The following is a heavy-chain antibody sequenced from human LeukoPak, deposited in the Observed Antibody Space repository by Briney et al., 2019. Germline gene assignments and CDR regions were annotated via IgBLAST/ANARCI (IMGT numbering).Heavy chain of an antibody. Sequence: GESLKISCKGSGYRFTSSWIGWVRHMPGKGLEWMGIIQPGDSETRYSPSFQGQVTISADKSTSTAYLQWSSLKASDTAMYYCARFGKRGWGTLPDAFDIWGQGTMVTVSS. D-gene: IGHD7-27*01. CDR3: ARFGKRGWGTLPDAFDI. V-gene: IGHV5-51*01. CDR2: IQPGDSET. J-gene: IGHJ3*02. CDR1: GYRFTSSW.